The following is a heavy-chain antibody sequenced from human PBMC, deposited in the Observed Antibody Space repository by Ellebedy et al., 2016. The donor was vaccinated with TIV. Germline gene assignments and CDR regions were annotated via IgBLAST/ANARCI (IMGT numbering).Heavy chain of an antibody. CDR3: ARNRFEWEPHQDFDY. CDR2: ISAYNGNT. D-gene: IGHD1-26*01. CDR1: GYTFTSYG. J-gene: IGHJ4*02. Sequence: ASVKVSCXASGYTFTSYGISWVRQAPGQGLEWMGWISAYNGNTNYAQKLQGRVTMTTDTSTSTAYMELRSLRSDDTAVYYCARNRFEWEPHQDFDYWGQGTLVTVSS. V-gene: IGHV1-18*01.